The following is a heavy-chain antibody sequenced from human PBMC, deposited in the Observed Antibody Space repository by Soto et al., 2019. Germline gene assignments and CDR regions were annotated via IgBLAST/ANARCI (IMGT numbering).Heavy chain of an antibody. Sequence: EKGLEWIGYIYYSGSTNYTPSLKSRVTISVDTSKNQFSLKLSSLTAEDPAAYYCAIVGTTVTPYYYYYYVDVWGKGTTVTVSS. CDR3: AIVGTTVTPYYYYYYVDV. V-gene: IGHV4-59*01. CDR2: IYYSGST. D-gene: IGHD4-17*01. J-gene: IGHJ6*03.